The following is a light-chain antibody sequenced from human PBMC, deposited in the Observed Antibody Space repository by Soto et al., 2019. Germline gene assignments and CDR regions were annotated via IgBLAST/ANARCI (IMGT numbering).Light chain of an antibody. Sequence: QSVLTQPASVSGSPGQSITISCTGTSSDVGSYNLVSWYQQHPGKAPKLLIYEVSNRPSGVSSRFSGSKSGNTASLTISGLQAEDEADYYCTSKTSTSPYVFGTGTKVTVL. CDR1: SSDVGSYNL. J-gene: IGLJ1*01. CDR2: EVS. V-gene: IGLV2-14*02. CDR3: TSKTSTSPYV.